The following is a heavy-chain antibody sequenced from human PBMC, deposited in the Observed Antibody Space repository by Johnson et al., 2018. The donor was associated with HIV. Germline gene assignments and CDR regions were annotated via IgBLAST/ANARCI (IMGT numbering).Heavy chain of an antibody. D-gene: IGHD2-15*01. CDR2: MSYDGNSK. J-gene: IGHJ3*02. Sequence: QVQLVESGGGVVQPGRSLRLSCAASGFTFSSYGMHWVRQAPGKGLEWVAVMSYDGNSKFYADSVKVRFTISRDNSKNTLYLQMNSMRAEDTAGYYCSKDVRSRGDCSGGGCWEDAFDIWGQGTKVTVSS. V-gene: IGHV3-30*18. CDR1: GFTFSSYG. CDR3: SKDVRSRGDCSGGGCWEDAFDI.